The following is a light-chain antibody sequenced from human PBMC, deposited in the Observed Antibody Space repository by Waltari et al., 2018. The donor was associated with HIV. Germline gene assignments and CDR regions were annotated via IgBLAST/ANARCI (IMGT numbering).Light chain of an antibody. Sequence: QSVLTQPPSASGTLGQSVPISCPGSSSNVGSKPVYWFPQVPGTAPKLLIYRDYQRRSGIPDRFSGSKSGASASLTISGLRSEDEADYYCVAWDDSLSGYVFGTGTKISVL. CDR2: RDY. V-gene: IGLV1-47*01. CDR1: SSNVGSKP. J-gene: IGLJ1*01. CDR3: VAWDDSLSGYV.